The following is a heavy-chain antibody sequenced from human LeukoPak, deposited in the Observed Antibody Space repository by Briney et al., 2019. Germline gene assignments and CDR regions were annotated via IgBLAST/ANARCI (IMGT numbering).Heavy chain of an antibody. V-gene: IGHV1-2*02. J-gene: IGHJ5*02. CDR3: ARDASLWFGEPLERFDP. CDR1: GYTFTGYY. D-gene: IGHD3-10*01. Sequence: GASVKVSCKASGYTFTGYYMHWVRQAPGQGLEWMGWINPNSGGTNYAQKFQGRVTMTRDTSISTAYMELSRLRSDDTAVYYCARDASLWFGEPLERFDPWGQGTLVTVSS. CDR2: INPNSGGT.